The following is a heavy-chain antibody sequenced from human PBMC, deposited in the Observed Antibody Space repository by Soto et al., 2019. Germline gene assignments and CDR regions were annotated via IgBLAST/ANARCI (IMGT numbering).Heavy chain of an antibody. CDR3: ARGPGFCSGGSCYYRLHYYYMDV. J-gene: IGHJ6*03. CDR2: INHSGST. Sequence: SETLSLTCAVYGGSFSGYYWSWIRQPPGKGLEWIGEINHSGSTNYNPSLKSRVTISVDTSKNQFSLKLSSVTAADTAVYYCARGPGFCSGGSCYYRLHYYYMDVWGKGTTVTVSS. D-gene: IGHD2-15*01. CDR1: GGSFSGYY. V-gene: IGHV4-34*01.